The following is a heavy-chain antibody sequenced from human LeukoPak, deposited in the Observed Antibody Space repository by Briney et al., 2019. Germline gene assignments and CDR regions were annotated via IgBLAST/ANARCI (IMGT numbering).Heavy chain of an antibody. J-gene: IGHJ4*02. CDR1: GFIFSNYG. Sequence: GRSLRLSCAASGFIFSNYGMHWVRQAPGKGLEWVAIIWFDGTNEYYVDSVKGRFTISRDNSKNTLYLQMNSLKTEDTAVYYCTRGGGPAAKEFDNWGQGTLVTVSS. V-gene: IGHV3-33*01. CDR3: TRGGGPAAKEFDN. D-gene: IGHD2-2*01. CDR2: IWFDGTNE.